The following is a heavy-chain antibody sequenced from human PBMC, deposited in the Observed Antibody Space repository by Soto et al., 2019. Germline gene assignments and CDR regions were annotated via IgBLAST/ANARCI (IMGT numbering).Heavy chain of an antibody. J-gene: IGHJ4*02. D-gene: IGHD3-3*01. CDR2: ISSHSLYI. CDR1: GLAFDVHR. CDR3: ARGVAYGESGHYHRLVFDY. Sequence: GGSLRLSCEPSGLAFDVHRMNLVRQDPGRGLGWVASISSHSLYIWYADSVRGRFTISRENAKESVYRKLSGLRDDDMAVYYCARGVAYGESGHYHRLVFDYWGQGALVTVSS. V-gene: IGHV3-21*01.